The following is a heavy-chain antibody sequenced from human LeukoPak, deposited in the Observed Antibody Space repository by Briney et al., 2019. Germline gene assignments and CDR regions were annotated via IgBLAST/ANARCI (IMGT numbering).Heavy chain of an antibody. Sequence: KASETLSLTCAVYGGSFSGYYWSWIRQPPGKGLEWIGEINHSGSTNYNPSLKSRVTISVDTSKNQFSLKLSSVTAADTAVYYCAGSSSYYYYGMDVWGQGTTVTVSS. V-gene: IGHV4-34*01. CDR1: GGSFSGYY. CDR3: AGSSSYYYYGMDV. CDR2: INHSGST. J-gene: IGHJ6*02. D-gene: IGHD6-13*01.